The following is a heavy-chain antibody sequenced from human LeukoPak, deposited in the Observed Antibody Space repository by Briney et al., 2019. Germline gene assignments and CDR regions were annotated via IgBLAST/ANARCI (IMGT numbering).Heavy chain of an antibody. CDR3: VRVLPTIGSGWYGDAFDI. D-gene: IGHD6-19*01. V-gene: IGHV3-74*03. CDR2: INTEGEV. Sequence: GGSLRLPCVVSGFTLKTFWMHWVRQVPGKGPVWISRINTEGEVTYADSVKGRFTMSRDNAKNELSLQMNSLGIDDTGVYYCVRVLPTIGSGWYGDAFDIWGQGTLVTVAS. CDR1: GFTLKTFW. J-gene: IGHJ3*02.